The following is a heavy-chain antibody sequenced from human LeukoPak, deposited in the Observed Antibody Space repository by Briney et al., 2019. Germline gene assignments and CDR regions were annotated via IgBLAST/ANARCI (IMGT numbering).Heavy chain of an antibody. J-gene: IGHJ6*03. CDR2: IIPIFGTA. V-gene: IGHV1-69*01. Sequence: SVKVSCKASGGTFSSYAISWVRQAPGQGLEWMGGIIPIFGTANYAQKFQGRVTITADESTSTAYMELSSLRSEDTAVYYCARGKKWLQLFYMDVWGKGTAVTVSS. D-gene: IGHD5-24*01. CDR1: GGTFSSYA. CDR3: ARGKKWLQLFYMDV.